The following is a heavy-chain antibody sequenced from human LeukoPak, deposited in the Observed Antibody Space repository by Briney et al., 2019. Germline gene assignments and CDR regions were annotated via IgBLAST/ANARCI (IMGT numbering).Heavy chain of an antibody. CDR1: GGSISDTNY. V-gene: IGHV4-4*02. Sequence: SETLSLTCVVSGGSISDTNYRSWVRQSPGKGLEWIGEIFHTGRTNSNPSLKSRATLSVDKSKNQFSLKLSSVTPADTAVYYCARVSTVDVVVPAAPKKLQSEDDYWGQGTLVTVSS. CDR2: IFHTGRT. D-gene: IGHD2-2*01. CDR3: ARVSTVDVVVPAAPKKLQSEDDY. J-gene: IGHJ4*02.